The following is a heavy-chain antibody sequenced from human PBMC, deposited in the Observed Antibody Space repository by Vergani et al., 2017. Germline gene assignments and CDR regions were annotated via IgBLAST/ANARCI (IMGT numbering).Heavy chain of an antibody. J-gene: IGHJ5*02. CDR1: GFTVSSNY. CDR3: ARAKVGYSGRFDP. CDR2: IYSGGST. D-gene: IGHD3-22*01. V-gene: IGHV3-53*01. Sequence: EVQLVESGGGLIQPGGSLRLSCAASGFTVSSNYMSWVRQAPGKGLEWVSVIYSGGSTYYADSVKGRFTISRDNSKNTLYLQMNSLRAEDTAVYYCARAKVGYSGRFDPWGQGTLVTVSS.